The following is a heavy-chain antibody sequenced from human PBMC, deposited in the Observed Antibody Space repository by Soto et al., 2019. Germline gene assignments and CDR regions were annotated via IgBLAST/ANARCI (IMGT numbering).Heavy chain of an antibody. V-gene: IGHV3-74*01. J-gene: IGHJ5*02. CDR1: GFTFGDHW. Sequence: LRLSCAASGFTFGDHWMHWVRQAPGKGLEWVSRVISDGNTIDYADSVKGRFTVSRDNAKSTLYLQMNSLRAEDTAVYYCATAEVDHWGPGTLVTVSS. CDR2: VISDGNTI. CDR3: ATAEVDH.